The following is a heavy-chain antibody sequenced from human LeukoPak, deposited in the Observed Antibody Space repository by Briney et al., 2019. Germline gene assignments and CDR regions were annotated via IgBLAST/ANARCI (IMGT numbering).Heavy chain of an antibody. V-gene: IGHV3-23*01. D-gene: IGHD3-9*01. Sequence: GDSLTLSCSASGFTFNTYGMQWLGPAPGKELEWVSAIRGSGGSTHYADSGKGRFTISRDNSKNTLYLQMNSLRAEDTAVYYCAKPLLRYFDYWGQGTLVTVSS. CDR2: IRGSGGST. CDR1: GFTFNTYG. CDR3: AKPLLRYFDY. J-gene: IGHJ4*02.